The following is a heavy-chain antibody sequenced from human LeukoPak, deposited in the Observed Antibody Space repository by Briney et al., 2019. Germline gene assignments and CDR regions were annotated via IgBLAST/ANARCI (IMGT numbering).Heavy chain of an antibody. Sequence: PGGSLRLSCAASGFTYSSYAMSWVRQAPGKGLEWVSAISGSGGSTYYADSVKGRFTISRDNSKNTLYLQMNSLRAEDTAVYYCAKDWYQLLTSLDYWGQGTLVTVSS. D-gene: IGHD2-2*01. V-gene: IGHV3-23*01. CDR1: GFTYSSYA. CDR2: ISGSGGST. J-gene: IGHJ4*02. CDR3: AKDWYQLLTSLDY.